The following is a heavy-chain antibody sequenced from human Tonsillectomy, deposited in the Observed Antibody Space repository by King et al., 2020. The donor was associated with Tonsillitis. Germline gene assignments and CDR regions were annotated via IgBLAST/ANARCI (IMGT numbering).Heavy chain of an antibody. J-gene: IGHJ2*01. CDR2: ISWNSGTI. CDR1: GFSVDNYA. CDR3: ARRGITMILNWYFDL. V-gene: IGHV3-9*01. Sequence: VQLVESGGGLVKPGRSLRLSCEASGFSVDNYAMHWVRQAPGKGLEWVSGISWNSGTIVYADSVKGRFTISRDNAKNSLYLQMNSLRPEDTAFYYCARRGITMILNWYFDLGGRGTLVTVSS. D-gene: IGHD3-22*01.